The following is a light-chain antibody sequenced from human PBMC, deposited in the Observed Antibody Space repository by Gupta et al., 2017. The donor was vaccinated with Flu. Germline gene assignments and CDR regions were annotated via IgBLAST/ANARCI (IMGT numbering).Light chain of an antibody. Sequence: LGERATINCKSSQSVLYSSNNKNYLAWYQQKPGQPPKLLISWASTRESGVPDRFSGSGSGTDFTLTISSLQAEDVAVYYCQQYYSTLWTFGQGTKVEIK. CDR1: QSVLYSSNNKNY. V-gene: IGKV4-1*01. J-gene: IGKJ1*01. CDR3: QQYYSTLWT. CDR2: WAS.